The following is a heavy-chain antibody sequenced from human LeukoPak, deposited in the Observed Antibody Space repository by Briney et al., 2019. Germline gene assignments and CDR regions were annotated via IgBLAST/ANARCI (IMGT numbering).Heavy chain of an antibody. J-gene: IGHJ6*04. D-gene: IGHD2-8*01. Sequence: ASVKVACKASEGTFSDYALNWVRQAPGQGLEWMGVFIPVLGTANSTQNFQDRVSITADISTHTVYMELSSLKSEDTAVYFCAGIPVFGVVLHQEPVWGKGTTVTVSS. CDR2: FIPVLGTA. V-gene: IGHV1-69*10. CDR1: EGTFSDYA. CDR3: AGIPVFGVVLHQEPV.